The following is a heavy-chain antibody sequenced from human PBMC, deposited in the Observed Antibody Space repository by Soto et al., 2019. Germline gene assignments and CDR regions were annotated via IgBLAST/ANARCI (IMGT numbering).Heavy chain of an antibody. Sequence: GESLKISCNGSRYSFTNYWIGWVLHMPGKGLEWMGMIYPDDSDTKYSPSFQGQVTFSADKSINTAYLQWSSLKASDTAIYYCARLEWLSLAAWFDPWGQGTLGTVSS. D-gene: IGHD3-3*01. V-gene: IGHV5-51*01. J-gene: IGHJ5*02. CDR3: ARLEWLSLAAWFDP. CDR2: IYPDDSDT. CDR1: RYSFTNYW.